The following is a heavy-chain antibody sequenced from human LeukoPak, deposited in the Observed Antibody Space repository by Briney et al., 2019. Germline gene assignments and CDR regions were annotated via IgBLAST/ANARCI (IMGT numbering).Heavy chain of an antibody. CDR3: ARGEAEMATTWYFDL. V-gene: IGHV4-31*11. Sequence: KPSQTLSLTCAVSGGSISSGGYYWSWIRQHPGKGLEWIGYIYYSGSTYYNPSLKSRVTISVDTSKNQFSLKLSSVTAADTAVYYCARGEAEMATTWYFDLWGRGTPVTVSS. CDR1: GGSISSGGYY. CDR2: IYYSGST. D-gene: IGHD5-24*01. J-gene: IGHJ2*01.